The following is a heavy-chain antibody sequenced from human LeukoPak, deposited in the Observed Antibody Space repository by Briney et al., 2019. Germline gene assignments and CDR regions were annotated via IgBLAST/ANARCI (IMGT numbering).Heavy chain of an antibody. Sequence: GGSPRLSCAASGFTFSSYAMHWVRQAPGKGLEWVAVISYDGSNKYYADSVKGRFTISRDNSKNALYLQMNSLRAEDTAVYYCARDLSGLGTAWGQGTLVTVSS. CDR1: GFTFSSYA. J-gene: IGHJ5*02. D-gene: IGHD3-10*01. V-gene: IGHV3-30-3*01. CDR2: ISYDGSNK. CDR3: ARDLSGLGTA.